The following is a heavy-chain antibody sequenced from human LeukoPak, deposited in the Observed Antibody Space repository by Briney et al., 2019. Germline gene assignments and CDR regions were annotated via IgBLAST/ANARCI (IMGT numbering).Heavy chain of an antibody. CDR1: GGSISSYY. D-gene: IGHD1-1*01. CDR3: ARDKVQLEPGAAFDI. CDR2: IYTSGST. J-gene: IGHJ3*02. Sequence: PSETLSLTCTVSGGSISSYYCSWVRQPAGKGLEWIGRIYTSGSTNYNPSLKSRVTMSVDTSKNQFSLKLSSVTAADTAVYYCARDKVQLEPGAAFDIWGQGTMVTVSS. V-gene: IGHV4-4*07.